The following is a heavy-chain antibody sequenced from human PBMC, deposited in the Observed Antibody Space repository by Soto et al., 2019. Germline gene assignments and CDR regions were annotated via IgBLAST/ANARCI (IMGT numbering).Heavy chain of an antibody. Sequence: EVQLVESGGGLVQPGGSLRLSCAASGFTFSSYWMHWVRQAPGKGLVWVSRVNSDGKYTNYADSVKGRFTISRDNAKNTLSLQMNSLRAEDTAVYYCARSSPYVNDYWGQGPLVTVSS. D-gene: IGHD3-16*01. J-gene: IGHJ4*02. CDR1: GFTFSSYW. CDR2: VNSDGKYT. CDR3: ARSSPYVNDY. V-gene: IGHV3-74*01.